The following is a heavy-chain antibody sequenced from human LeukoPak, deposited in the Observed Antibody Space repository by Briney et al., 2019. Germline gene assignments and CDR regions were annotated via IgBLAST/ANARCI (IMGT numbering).Heavy chain of an antibody. CDR3: ARGSRWFGSDFDI. Sequence: PGGSLRLSCAASGFTFSSYDMHWVRQVTGKGLEWVSSIGTTGDTHYLGSVMGRFTISRENAKNSVYLQMSTLGAGDTALYYCARGSRWFGSDFDIWGQGTMVTVAS. D-gene: IGHD6-13*01. CDR2: IGTTGDT. CDR1: GFTFSSYD. V-gene: IGHV3-13*01. J-gene: IGHJ3*02.